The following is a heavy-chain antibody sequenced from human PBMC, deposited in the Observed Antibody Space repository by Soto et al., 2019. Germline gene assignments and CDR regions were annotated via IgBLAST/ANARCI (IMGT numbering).Heavy chain of an antibody. V-gene: IGHV1-3*01. D-gene: IGHD2-2*01. CDR2: INAGNGNT. Sequence: ASVKVSCKASGYTFTSYAMHWVRQAPGQRLGWMGWINAGNGNTKYSQKFQGRVTITRDTSASTAYMELSSLRSEDTAVYYCARDDCSSTSCYYYYGMDVWGQGTTVTVSS. CDR3: ARDDCSSTSCYYYYGMDV. J-gene: IGHJ6*02. CDR1: GYTFTSYA.